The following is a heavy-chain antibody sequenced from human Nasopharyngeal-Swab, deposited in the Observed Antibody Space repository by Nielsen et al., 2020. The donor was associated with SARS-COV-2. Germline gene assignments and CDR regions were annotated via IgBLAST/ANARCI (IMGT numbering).Heavy chain of an antibody. CDR3: ARGLGAPSSVWH. V-gene: IGHV1-8*01. CDR2: MSPNSGNT. Sequence: ASVKASCKASGYTFIDFDINWVRQATGQGLEWMGSMSPNSGNTGYAEKFEGRVTMTRNIATNTAYMELTSLGFEDTAVYYCARGLGAPSSVWHWGPGTQVSVSS. D-gene: IGHD1-26*01. J-gene: IGHJ1*01. CDR1: GYTFIDFD.